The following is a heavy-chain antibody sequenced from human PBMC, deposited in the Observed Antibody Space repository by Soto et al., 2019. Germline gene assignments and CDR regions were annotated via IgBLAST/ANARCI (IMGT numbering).Heavy chain of an antibody. Sequence: GGSLRLSCTVSGITFSNYWMSWVRQAPGKGLEWVADISEDGSEKYYVDSVKGRFTISRDNAKNSLYLQMNSLRAEDTAVYHCARDGDTWKFDYWGQGTLVTVSS. CDR3: ARDGDTWKFDY. D-gene: IGHD1-1*01. J-gene: IGHJ4*02. CDR1: GITFSNYW. CDR2: ISEDGSEK. V-gene: IGHV3-7*01.